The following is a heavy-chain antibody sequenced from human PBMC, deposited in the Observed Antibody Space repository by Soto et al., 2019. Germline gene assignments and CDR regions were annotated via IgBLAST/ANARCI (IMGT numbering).Heavy chain of an antibody. CDR3: ARGRTVTPRFFSY. J-gene: IGHJ4*02. D-gene: IGHD4-17*01. V-gene: IGHV4-34*01. CDR1: GGSFSGYY. Sequence: QVQLQQWGAGLLKPSETLSLTCAVYGGSFSGYYWSWIRQPPGKGLEWIGEINHSGSTNYNPSLTSRVTISVDTSKNQFSLTLSSVTAADTAVYYCARGRTVTPRFFSYWGQGTLVTVSS. CDR2: INHSGST.